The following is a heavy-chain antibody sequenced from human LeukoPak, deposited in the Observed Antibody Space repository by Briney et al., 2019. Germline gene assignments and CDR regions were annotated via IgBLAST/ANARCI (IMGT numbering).Heavy chain of an antibody. Sequence: SETLSLTCTVSGGSISSYYWSWIRQPPGKGLEWIGEINHSGSTNYNPSLKSRVTISVDTSKNQFSLKLSSVTAADTAVYYCARDTAMVSGYFDLWGRGTLVTVSS. V-gene: IGHV4-34*01. CDR3: ARDTAMVSGYFDL. J-gene: IGHJ2*01. D-gene: IGHD5-18*01. CDR2: INHSGST. CDR1: GGSISSYY.